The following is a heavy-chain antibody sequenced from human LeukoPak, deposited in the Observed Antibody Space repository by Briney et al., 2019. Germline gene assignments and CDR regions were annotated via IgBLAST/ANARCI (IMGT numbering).Heavy chain of an antibody. J-gene: IGHJ2*01. V-gene: IGHV4-4*07. CDR1: GGSISGYY. CDR3: ARDPSTHSSGWYWYFDL. Sequence: SETLSLTCTVSGGSISGYYWSWIRQPAGKGLEWIGRIYPSGSTNYNPSLKSRVTMSVDTSKNQFSLKVRSVTAADTAVYYCARDPSTHSSGWYWYFDLWGRGILVPVSS. CDR2: IYPSGST. D-gene: IGHD6-19*01.